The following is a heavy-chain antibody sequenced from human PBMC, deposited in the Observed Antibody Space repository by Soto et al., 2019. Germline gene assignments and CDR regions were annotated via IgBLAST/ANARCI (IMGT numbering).Heavy chain of an antibody. V-gene: IGHV1-69*02. CDR1: GGTFSSYT. CDR2: IIPILGIA. CDR3: ARGALDYDILTGYQNDAVDI. D-gene: IGHD3-9*01. Sequence: GASVKVSCKASGGTFSSYTISWVRQAPGQGLEWMGRIIPILGIANYAQKFQGRVTITADKSTSTAYMELSSLRSEDTAVYYCARGALDYDILTGYQNDAVDIWG. J-gene: IGHJ3*02.